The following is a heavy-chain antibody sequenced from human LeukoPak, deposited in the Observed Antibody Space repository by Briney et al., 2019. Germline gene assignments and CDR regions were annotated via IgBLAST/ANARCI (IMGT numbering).Heavy chain of an antibody. J-gene: IGHJ5*02. CDR3: AELIALAVT. CDR2: IYYSGGT. D-gene: IGHD6-19*01. Sequence: SETLSLTRTVSGGSISSSNYYWGWIRPPPGKGLEWIGSIYYSGGTYYNPSLKSRVTISVDTSKNQFSLKLSSVTAADTAVYYCAELIALAVTWGQGTLVTVSS. V-gene: IGHV4-39*01. CDR1: GGSISSSNYY.